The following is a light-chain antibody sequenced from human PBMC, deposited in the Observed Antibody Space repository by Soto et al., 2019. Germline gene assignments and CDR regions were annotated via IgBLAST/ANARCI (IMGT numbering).Light chain of an antibody. CDR3: NSIEASNNLL. V-gene: IGLV2-8*01. CDR2: EVS. Sequence: QSALTQPPSASGSPGQSVTISCTGTSSDVGGYNYVSWYQQHPGKAPKLMIYEVSNRPSGVPDRFSSSKSGNTASLTVSGVQVEDDADYYCNSIEASNNLLFGGGTKLTVL. J-gene: IGLJ2*01. CDR1: SSDVGGYNY.